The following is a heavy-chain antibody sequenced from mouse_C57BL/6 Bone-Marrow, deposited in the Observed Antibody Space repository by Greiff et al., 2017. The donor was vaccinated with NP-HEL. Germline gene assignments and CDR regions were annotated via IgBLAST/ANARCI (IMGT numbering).Heavy chain of an antibody. Sequence: QVQLKQSGAELVKPGASVKISCKASGYAFSSYWMNWVKQRPGKGLEWIGQIYPGDGDTNYNGKFKGKATLTADKSSSTAYMQLSSLTSEDSAVYFCARSLITTVVATDWYFDVWGTGTTVTVSS. CDR2: IYPGDGDT. D-gene: IGHD1-1*01. J-gene: IGHJ1*03. CDR3: ARSLITTVVATDWYFDV. V-gene: IGHV1-80*01. CDR1: GYAFSSYW.